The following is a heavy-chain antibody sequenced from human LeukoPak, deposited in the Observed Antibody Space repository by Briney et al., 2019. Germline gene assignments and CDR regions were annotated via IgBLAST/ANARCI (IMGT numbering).Heavy chain of an antibody. CDR1: GFTFSRHP. V-gene: IGHV3-30*04. CDR3: ARDGRWINYYDGSSPV. D-gene: IGHD3-22*01. Sequence: GGSLRLSCAASGFTFSRHPMHWVRQAPGKGLEWVAVISYDGSNKYYADSVKGRFTISRDNAKNSLYLQMNSLRVEDTAVYYCARDGRWINYYDGSSPVWGQGTLVTVSS. J-gene: IGHJ4*02. CDR2: ISYDGSNK.